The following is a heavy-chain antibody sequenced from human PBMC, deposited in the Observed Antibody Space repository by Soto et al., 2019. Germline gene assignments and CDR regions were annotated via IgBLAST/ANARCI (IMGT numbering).Heavy chain of an antibody. J-gene: IGHJ6*02. CDR2: IDPSDSYT. CDR3: ARNYGSGRHYYYYYGMDV. V-gene: IGHV5-10-1*01. CDR1: GYSFTSYW. D-gene: IGHD3-10*01. Sequence: GESLKISCKGSGYSFTSYWISWVRQMPGKGLEWMGRIDPSDSYTNYSPSFQGHVTISADKSISTAYLQWSSLKASDTAMYYCARNYGSGRHYYYYYGMDVWGQGTTVTVS.